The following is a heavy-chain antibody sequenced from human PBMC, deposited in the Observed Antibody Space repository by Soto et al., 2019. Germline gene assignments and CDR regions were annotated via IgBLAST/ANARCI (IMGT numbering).Heavy chain of an antibody. CDR3: ARGGSSLRNWFDP. CDR1: GGSISSYY. V-gene: IGHV4-59*01. D-gene: IGHD6-13*01. CDR2: IYYSGST. J-gene: IGHJ5*02. Sequence: SETLSLTCTVSGGSISSYYWSWIRQPPGKGLEWIGYIYYSGSTNYNPSLKSRVTISVDTSKNQFSLKLSSVTAADTAVYYCARGGSSLRNWFDPWGQGTLVTVSS.